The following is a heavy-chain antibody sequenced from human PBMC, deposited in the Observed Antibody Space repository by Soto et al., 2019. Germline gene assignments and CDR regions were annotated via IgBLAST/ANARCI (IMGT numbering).Heavy chain of an antibody. D-gene: IGHD6-13*01. CDR3: ARTIWYLGPTLDY. CDR2: INHSGST. Sequence: SETLSLTCAVYGGSFSGYYWSWIRQPPGKGLEWIGEINHSGSTNYNPSLKSRVTISVDTSKNQFSLRLSSVTAADTAVYYCARTIWYLGPTLDYWGQGTLVTVSS. J-gene: IGHJ4*02. CDR1: GGSFSGYY. V-gene: IGHV4-34*01.